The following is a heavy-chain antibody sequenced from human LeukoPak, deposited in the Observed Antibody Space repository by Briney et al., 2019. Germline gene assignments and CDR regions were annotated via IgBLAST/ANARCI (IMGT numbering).Heavy chain of an antibody. J-gene: IGHJ5*02. V-gene: IGHV3-48*03. D-gene: IGHD1-1*01. CDR3: ARTGTKARGFDP. CDR1: RFTFSSYE. Sequence: GGSLRLSCAASRFTFSSYEMNWVRQAPGKGLEWVSYISSSGSTIYYADSVKGRFTISRDNAKNSLYLQMNSLRAEDTAVYYCARTGTKARGFDPWGQGTLVTVSS. CDR2: ISSSGSTI.